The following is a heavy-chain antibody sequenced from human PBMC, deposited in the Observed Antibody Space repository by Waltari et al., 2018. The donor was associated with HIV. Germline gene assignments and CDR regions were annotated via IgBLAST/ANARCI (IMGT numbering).Heavy chain of an antibody. J-gene: IGHJ4*02. Sequence: QVQLQESGPGLVKPSQTLSLTCTVSGGSISSGNYYWNWIRQPAGKGLGWIGRIYTSGSTNYNPSRKSRVTISVDTSKNQFSLKLSSVTAADTAVYYCAREDTAMVYYFDYWGQGTLVTVSS. CDR1: GGSISSGNYY. CDR3: AREDTAMVYYFDY. D-gene: IGHD5-18*01. CDR2: IYTSGST. V-gene: IGHV4-61*02.